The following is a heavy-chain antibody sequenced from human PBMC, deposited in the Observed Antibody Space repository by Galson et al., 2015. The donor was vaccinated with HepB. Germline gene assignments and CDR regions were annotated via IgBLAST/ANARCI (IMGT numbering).Heavy chain of an antibody. Sequence: LRLSCAASGFTVSNHGMHWVRQAAGKGLEWLAVIACDGSYEQYADSVKGRFTISRDTSKNTVHLQMYSLRAEDTGVYYCVREQGYGGYRTSDYWGQGTPVTVSS. CDR3: VREQGYGGYRTSDY. V-gene: IGHV3-33*01. J-gene: IGHJ4*02. CDR1: GFTVSNHG. CDR2: IACDGSYE. D-gene: IGHD4-17*01.